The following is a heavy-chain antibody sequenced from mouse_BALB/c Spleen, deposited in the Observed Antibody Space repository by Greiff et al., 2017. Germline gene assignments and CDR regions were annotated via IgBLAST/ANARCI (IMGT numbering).Heavy chain of an antibody. CDR2: INPYNDGT. V-gene: IGHV1-14*01. CDR3: ARSRDWDWFAY. Sequence: VQLQQSGPELVKPGASVKMSCKASGYTFTSYVMHWVKQKPGQGLEWIGYINPYNDGTKYNEKFKGKATLTSDKSSSTAYMELSSLTSEDSAVYYCARSRDWDWFAYWGQGTLVTVSA. CDR1: GYTFTSYV. J-gene: IGHJ3*01. D-gene: IGHD4-1*01.